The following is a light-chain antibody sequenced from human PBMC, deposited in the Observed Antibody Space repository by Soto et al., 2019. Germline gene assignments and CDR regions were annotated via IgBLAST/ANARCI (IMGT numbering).Light chain of an antibody. Sequence: QSVLTQPPSVSGAPGKRVTISCTGSSSNIGARFDVHWYQQLPGSAPKLLIYSNNNRPSGVPDRFSVSRSATSASLAITGLQAADEADYYCQSYDSSLSAYVFGTATKVTVL. CDR2: SNN. J-gene: IGLJ1*01. CDR3: QSYDSSLSAYV. V-gene: IGLV1-40*01. CDR1: SSNIGARFD.